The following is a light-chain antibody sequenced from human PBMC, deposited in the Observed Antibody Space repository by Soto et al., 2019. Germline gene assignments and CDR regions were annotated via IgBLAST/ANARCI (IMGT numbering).Light chain of an antibody. CDR1: SSDVGGYNY. CDR2: EVS. Sequence: QSVLTQPPSASGSPGQSVTISCTGTSSDVGGYNYVSWYQQHPGKAPKLMICEVSKRPSGVPDRFSGSKSGNTASLTVSGLQAEDEADYYCSSYAGSNAHVVFGGGTQLTVL. CDR3: SSYAGSNAHVV. V-gene: IGLV2-8*01. J-gene: IGLJ2*01.